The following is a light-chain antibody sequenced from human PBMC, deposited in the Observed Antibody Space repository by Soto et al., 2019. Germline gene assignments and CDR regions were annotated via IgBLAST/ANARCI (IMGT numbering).Light chain of an antibody. CDR2: GIS. J-gene: IGKJ2*01. Sequence: EVVMTQSPTTLSVSPGERVTLPCRASQTISNNLAWYRKKPGQAPSLLIYGISTRATGLPARFSGSGSGTEFTLTISSLQSDDFALYYCQQYNNWPHTFGQGTKLEIK. CDR1: QTISNN. CDR3: QQYNNWPHT. V-gene: IGKV3-15*01.